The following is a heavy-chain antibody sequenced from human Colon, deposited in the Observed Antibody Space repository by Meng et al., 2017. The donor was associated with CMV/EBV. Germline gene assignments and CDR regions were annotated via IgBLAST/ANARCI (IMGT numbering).Heavy chain of an antibody. V-gene: IGHV4-34*01. D-gene: IGHD3-3*01. J-gene: IGHJ4*02. Sequence: QVQPPQWGAGLLKPSEPLSLTCAISGGSFNAYYLTWIRQSPGKGLEWIGKLNHSGSTNYNPSLKSRVTISIDTSKRHFSLRLTSVTAADTAVYYCARGRNGWLLPLDSWGQGTLVTVSS. CDR1: GGSFNAYY. CDR2: LNHSGST. CDR3: ARGRNGWLLPLDS.